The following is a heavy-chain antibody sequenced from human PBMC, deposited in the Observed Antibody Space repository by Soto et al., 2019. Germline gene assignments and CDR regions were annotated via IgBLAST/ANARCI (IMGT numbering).Heavy chain of an antibody. D-gene: IGHD6-6*01. CDR2: ISAHNGNT. J-gene: IGHJ4*02. CDR3: ARGRDGDY. CDR1: GYAFTTYG. Sequence: QVHLVQSGAEVKKPGASVKVSCQGSGYAFTTYGITWVRQAPGQGLEWMGWISAHNGNTNYAQKLQGRVTVTRDISTSTAYLELRSLRYDDTAVYYRARGRDGDYWGQGALVTVSS. V-gene: IGHV1-18*01.